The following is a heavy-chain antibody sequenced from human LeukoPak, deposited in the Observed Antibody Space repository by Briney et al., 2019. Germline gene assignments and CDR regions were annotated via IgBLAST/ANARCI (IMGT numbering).Heavy chain of an antibody. CDR2: IRYDGSNK. V-gene: IGHV3-30*02. D-gene: IGHD6-19*01. J-gene: IGHJ4*02. CDR1: GFTFSSYG. CDR3: ANSEGTGYSSGWYGDFDY. Sequence: GGSLRLSCAASGFTFSSYGMHWVRQAPGKGLEWVAFIRYDGSNKYYADSVKGRFTISRDNSKNTLYLQMNSLRAEDTAVYYCANSEGTGYSSGWYGDFDYWGQGTLVTVSS.